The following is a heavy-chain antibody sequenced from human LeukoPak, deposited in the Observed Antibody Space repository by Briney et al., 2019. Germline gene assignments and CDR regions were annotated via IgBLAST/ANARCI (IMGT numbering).Heavy chain of an antibody. CDR3: ARSLRRYCSSTSCYPYYYYYMDV. V-gene: IGHV4-34*01. CDR1: GGSFSGYY. D-gene: IGHD2-2*01. J-gene: IGHJ6*03. Sequence: SETLSLTCAVYGGSFSGYYWSWIRQPPGKGLEWIGEINHSGSTNYNPSLKSRVTISVDTSKNQFSLKLSSVPAADTAVYYCARSLRRYCSSTSCYPYYYYYMDVWGKGTTVTVSS. CDR2: INHSGST.